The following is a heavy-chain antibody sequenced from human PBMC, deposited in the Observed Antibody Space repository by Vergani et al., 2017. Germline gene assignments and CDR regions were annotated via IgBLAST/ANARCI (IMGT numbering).Heavy chain of an antibody. D-gene: IGHD5-12*01. CDR3: ARGTPGYQGGDRRFDP. V-gene: IGHV3-33*03. CDR2: IWHDGSNE. CDR1: GFIFSDYV. J-gene: IGHJ5*02. Sequence: QVQLVESGGGVVQPGKSLSLSCETSGFIFSDYVMHWVRQAPGKGLEWVAGIWHDGSNEKYVDSVQGRFTSSRDNSKNTLYLEMESLRVEDTAVYFCARGTPGYQGGDRRFDPWGQGTLVTVSS.